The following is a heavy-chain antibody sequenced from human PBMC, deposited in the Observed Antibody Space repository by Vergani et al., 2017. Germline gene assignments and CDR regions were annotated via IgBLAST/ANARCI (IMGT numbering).Heavy chain of an antibody. J-gene: IGHJ4*02. CDR1: GGSISSGSYY. D-gene: IGHD6-6*01. CDR2: IYTSGST. Sequence: QVQLQESGPGLVKPSQTLSLTCTVSGGSISSGSYYWSWIRQPAGKGLEWIGRIYTSGSTNYNPSLKSRVTISVDTSKNQFSLKLRSVTAADTAVYYCARASIAARLRIWYFDYWGQGTLVTVAS. CDR3: ARASIAARLRIWYFDY. V-gene: IGHV4-61*02.